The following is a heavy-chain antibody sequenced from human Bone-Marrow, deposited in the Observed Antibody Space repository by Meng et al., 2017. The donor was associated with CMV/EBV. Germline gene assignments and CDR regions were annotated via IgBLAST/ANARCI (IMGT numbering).Heavy chain of an antibody. CDR1: GFTFSSYA. J-gene: IGHJ4*02. D-gene: IGHD3-3*01. CDR2: ISYDGSNK. V-gene: IGHV3-30-3*01. CDR3: ARDQLRFLEWLPAY. Sequence: AAGFTFSSYAMHWVRQAPGKGLEWVAVISYDGSNKYYADSVKGRFTISRDNSKNTLYLQMNSLRAEDTAVYYCARDQLRFLEWLPAYWGQGTLVTVSS.